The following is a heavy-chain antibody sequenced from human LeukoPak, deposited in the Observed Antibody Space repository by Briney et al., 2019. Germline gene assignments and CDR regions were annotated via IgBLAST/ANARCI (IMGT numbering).Heavy chain of an antibody. CDR1: GFTFSSYD. Sequence: PGGSLRLSCAASGFTFSSYDMHWVRQAPGKGLEWVAVISYDGNNKYYADSVKGRFTISRDNSKNTLYLQMNSLRAEDTAVYCCAREYSTGFDPWGQGTLVTVSS. CDR3: AREYSTGFDP. J-gene: IGHJ5*02. V-gene: IGHV3-30*03. D-gene: IGHD2-15*01. CDR2: ISYDGNNK.